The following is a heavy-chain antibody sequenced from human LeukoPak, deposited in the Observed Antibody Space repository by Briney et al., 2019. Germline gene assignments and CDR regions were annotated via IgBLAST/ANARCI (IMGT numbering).Heavy chain of an antibody. CDR1: GYTFTGYY. V-gene: IGHV1-2*02. D-gene: IGHD6-6*01. J-gene: IGHJ3*02. CDR2: INPNSGGT. CDR3: ARVYSSSFGSEDAFDI. Sequence: ASVKVSCKPSGYTFTGYYMHWVRQAPGQGLEWMGWINPNSGGTNYAQKFQGRVTMTRDTSISTAYMELSRLRSDDTAVYYCARVYSSSFGSEDAFDIWGQGTMVTVSS.